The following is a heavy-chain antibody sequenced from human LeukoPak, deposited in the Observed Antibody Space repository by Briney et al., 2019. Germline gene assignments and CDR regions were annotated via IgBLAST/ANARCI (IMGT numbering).Heavy chain of an antibody. J-gene: IGHJ4*02. CDR3: ARGLTIYYFDY. Sequence: SETLSLTCTVSGGSISSSSYYWGWIRQPPGKGLEWIGSNYYSGSTYYNPSLKSRVTISVDTSKNQFSPKLSSVTAADTAVYYCARGLTIYYFDYWGQGTLVTVSS. D-gene: IGHD3-3*02. V-gene: IGHV4-39*07. CDR1: GGSISSSSYY. CDR2: NYYSGST.